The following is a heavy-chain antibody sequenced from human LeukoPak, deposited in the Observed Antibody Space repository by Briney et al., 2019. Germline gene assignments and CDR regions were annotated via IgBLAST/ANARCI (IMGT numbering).Heavy chain of an antibody. CDR1: GGSISSGSYY. CDR2: IYTSGST. J-gene: IGHJ6*03. V-gene: IGHV4-61*02. D-gene: IGHD6-13*01. Sequence: SQTLSLTCTVSGGSISSGSYYWNWLRQPAGTGLEWLGRIYTSGSTNYNPSLKSRVTMSVDTSKNQFSLKLSSVTAADTAVYYCARAIAAAGTLAYYYYYMDVWGKGTTVTISS. CDR3: ARAIAAAGTLAYYYYYMDV.